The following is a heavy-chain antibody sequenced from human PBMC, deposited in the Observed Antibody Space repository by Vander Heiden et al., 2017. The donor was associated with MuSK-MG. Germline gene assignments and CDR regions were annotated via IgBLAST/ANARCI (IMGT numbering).Heavy chain of an antibody. Sequence: QVQPVESGGGVVQPGRSLRLSCAASGFTLRGYAMHWVRQAPGKGLEWVAVISYDGSNKYYADSVKGRFTISRDNSKNTLYLQMNSLRAEDTAVYYCARDPIYDFWSGYFDYWGQGTLVTVSS. D-gene: IGHD3-3*01. J-gene: IGHJ4*02. V-gene: IGHV3-30-3*01. CDR1: GFTLRGYA. CDR3: ARDPIYDFWSGYFDY. CDR2: ISYDGSNK.